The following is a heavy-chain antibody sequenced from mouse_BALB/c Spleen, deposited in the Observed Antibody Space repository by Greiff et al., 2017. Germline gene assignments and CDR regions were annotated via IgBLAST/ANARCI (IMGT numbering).Heavy chain of an antibody. V-gene: IGHV5-12-2*01. CDR3: ARGDYGYDGAWFAY. CDR1: GFTFSSYT. Sequence: EVKVVESGGGLVQPGGSLKLSCAASGFTFSSYTMSWVRQTPEKRLEWVAYISNGGGSTYYPDTVKGRFTISRDNAKNTLYLQMSSLKSEDTAMYYCARGDYGYDGAWFAYWGQGTLVTVSA. CDR2: ISNGGGST. D-gene: IGHD2-2*01. J-gene: IGHJ3*01.